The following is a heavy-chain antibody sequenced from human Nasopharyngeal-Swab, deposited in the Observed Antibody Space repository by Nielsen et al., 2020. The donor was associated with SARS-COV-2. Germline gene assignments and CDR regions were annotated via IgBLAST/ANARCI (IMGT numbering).Heavy chain of an antibody. Sequence: GESLKISCAASGFTFSSYAMSWVRQAPGKGLEWVSAISGSGGSTYYADSVKGRFTISRDNSKNTLYLQMNNLRAEDTAVYYCAKDGPSGFGIVGATKGEYYFDYWGQGTLVTVSS. CDR2: ISGSGGST. CDR3: AKDGPSGFGIVGATKGEYYFDY. D-gene: IGHD1-26*01. CDR1: GFTFSSYA. J-gene: IGHJ4*02. V-gene: IGHV3-23*01.